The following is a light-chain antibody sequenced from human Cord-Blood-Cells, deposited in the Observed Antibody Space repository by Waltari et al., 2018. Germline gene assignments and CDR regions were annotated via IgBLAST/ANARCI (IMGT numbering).Light chain of an antibody. J-gene: IGLJ3*02. CDR1: SSDVGSSHL. Sequence: QSALPQPAPVSGSPGPSITISRTGTSSDVGSSHLLSWYHQHPGKDPNLMIYEARKRPSGVRNRFSGSKYGNTASLTISGLQAEDEADYCCCSYAGSSTVFGGGTKLTVL. V-gene: IGLV2-23*01. CDR3: CSYAGSSTV. CDR2: EAR.